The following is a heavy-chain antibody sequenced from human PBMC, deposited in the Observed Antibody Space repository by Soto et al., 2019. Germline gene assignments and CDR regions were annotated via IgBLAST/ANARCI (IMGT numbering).Heavy chain of an antibody. CDR3: AKGNRLVCSGSYYYVMDV. J-gene: IGHJ6*02. Sequence: LRLSCAASGFTFNNYAMSWVRQAPGKGLEWVSGISGSGGSTDYVDSVKGRFTISRDNSKNTMYLQMNSLRVEDTAVYYCAKGNRLVCSGSYYYVMDVWGQGTTVTVSS. CDR2: ISGSGGST. V-gene: IGHV3-23*01. CDR1: GFTFNNYA. D-gene: IGHD3-9*01.